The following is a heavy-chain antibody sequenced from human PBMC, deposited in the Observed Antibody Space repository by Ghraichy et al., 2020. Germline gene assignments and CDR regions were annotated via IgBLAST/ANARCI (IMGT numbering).Heavy chain of an antibody. J-gene: IGHJ4*02. D-gene: IGHD2-2*02. V-gene: IGHV3-30-3*01. CDR2: ISYDGSNK. CDR1: GFTFRTYA. Sequence: GGSLRLSCAASGFTFRTYAMHWVRQAPGKGLEWVAVISYDGSNKYYADSVKGRSTISRDNSKNTLYLQMNSLRAEDTAVYYCARARYCSSSSCYKDYWGQGTLVTVSS. CDR3: ARARYCSSSSCYKDY.